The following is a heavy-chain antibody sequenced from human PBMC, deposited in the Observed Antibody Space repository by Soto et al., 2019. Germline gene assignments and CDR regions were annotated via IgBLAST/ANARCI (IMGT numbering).Heavy chain of an antibody. CDR2: ISGYNANT. Sequence: ASVKVSCKASGYSLTRSGIAWVRQAPGQGLEWMGWISGYNANTNSAQRFQDRVTMTTDTSTNTAYMELRNLRSDDTAVFYCARAQDWNYAMDVWGQGTTVTVSS. CDR3: ARAQDWNYAMDV. J-gene: IGHJ6*02. D-gene: IGHD1-1*01. CDR1: GYSLTRSG. V-gene: IGHV1-18*01.